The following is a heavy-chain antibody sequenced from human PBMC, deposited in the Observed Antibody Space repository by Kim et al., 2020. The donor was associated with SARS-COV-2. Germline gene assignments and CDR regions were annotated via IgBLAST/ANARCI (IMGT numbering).Heavy chain of an antibody. D-gene: IGHD6-13*01. Sequence: SETLSLTCNVSGVSISDSGYYWTWIRQFPGKGLEWIGYISYSTITNYSPSLKSRVTMSLDTSKNHFSLRLSSLTAADTAIYYCVREPAIGNSFWCFDLWGRGPVVTVS. V-gene: IGHV4-31*03. J-gene: IGHJ2*01. CDR2: ISYSTIT. CDR1: GVSISDSGYY. CDR3: VREPAIGNSFWCFDL.